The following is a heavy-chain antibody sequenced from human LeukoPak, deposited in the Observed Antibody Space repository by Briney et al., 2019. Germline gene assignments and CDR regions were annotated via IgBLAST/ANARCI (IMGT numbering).Heavy chain of an antibody. V-gene: IGHV4-61*02. J-gene: IGHJ4*02. CDR1: GGSISSGSSY. CDR3: TRGSITVDH. CDR2: MYTSGST. Sequence: SQTLSLTCTVSGGSISSGSSYWSWIRQPAGKGLEWIGRMYTSGSTNYNPSIKSRVTISVDTSKNQFSLKMTSVTAADTAVYYCTRGSITVDHWGQGTLVTVSS. D-gene: IGHD6-19*01.